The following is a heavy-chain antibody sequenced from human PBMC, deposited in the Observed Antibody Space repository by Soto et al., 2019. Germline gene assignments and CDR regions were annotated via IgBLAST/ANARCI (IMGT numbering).Heavy chain of an antibody. Sequence: GGSRSFPWSPSGLPLSSIARTGFGQAPGKGLEWVSTISGTGGNTYYADAVKGRFTISRDNSKNTVYLQMNSLRAEDTAVYYCVKAVYLLDFDYWGQGTLVTVSS. CDR1: GLPLSSIA. J-gene: IGHJ4*02. CDR3: VKAVYLLDFDY. D-gene: IGHD1-20*01. CDR2: ISGTGGNT. V-gene: IGHV3-23*01.